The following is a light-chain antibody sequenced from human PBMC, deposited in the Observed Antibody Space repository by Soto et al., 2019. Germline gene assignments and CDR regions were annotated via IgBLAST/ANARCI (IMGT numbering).Light chain of an antibody. J-gene: IGKJ3*01. CDR3: PQYDNLPPFT. CDR1: QDISNY. V-gene: IGKV1-33*01. Sequence: DIQMTQSPSSLSTSVGDRVTITCQASQDISNYLNWYQQKPGKAPKLLIYDASNMATGVPSRFSGSGCWSDFTFTISSLQPEDIATYYCPQYDNLPPFTYGPGTKVDIK. CDR2: DAS.